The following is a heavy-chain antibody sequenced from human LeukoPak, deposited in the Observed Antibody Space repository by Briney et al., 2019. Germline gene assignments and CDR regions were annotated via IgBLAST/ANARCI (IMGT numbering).Heavy chain of an antibody. CDR3: ARIIAAAGLYFDY. Sequence: GASVKVSCKASGYTFTGYYMHWVRRAPGQGLEWMGWINPNSGGTNYAQKFQGRVTMTRDTSISTAYMELSRLRSDDTAVYYCARIIAAAGLYFDYWGQGTLVTVSS. V-gene: IGHV1-2*02. D-gene: IGHD6-13*01. J-gene: IGHJ4*02. CDR2: INPNSGGT. CDR1: GYTFTGYY.